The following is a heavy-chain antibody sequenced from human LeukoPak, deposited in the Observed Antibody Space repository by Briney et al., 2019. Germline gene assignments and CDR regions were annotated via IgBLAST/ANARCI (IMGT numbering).Heavy chain of an antibody. D-gene: IGHD3-3*01. Sequence: GGSLRLSCATSGFSFSNAWMNWVRQAPGKGLEWVAVISYDGSNKYYGDSVKGRFTISRDNSKNTLFLQMNSLRPEDTAVYYCAKESDDYYFDFWGQGTLVTVSS. CDR2: ISYDGSNK. CDR1: GFSFSNAW. CDR3: AKESDDYYFDF. J-gene: IGHJ4*02. V-gene: IGHV3-30*18.